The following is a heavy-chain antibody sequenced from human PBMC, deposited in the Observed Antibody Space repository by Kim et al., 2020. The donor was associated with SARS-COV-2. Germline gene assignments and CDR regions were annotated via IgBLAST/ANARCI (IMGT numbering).Heavy chain of an antibody. CDR1: GASISSNGYF. CDR3: AWLYAFTGSYPAYYFD. J-gene: IGHJ4*01. CDR2: VSYSGRT. V-gene: IGHV4-39*01. D-gene: IGHD3-16*02. Sequence: SETLSLTCTVSGASISSNGYFWAWIRQPPGKGLEWIGSVSYSGRTYYNPSLERRVTTSLDTSKTQFSLQLSSVTAADTAVYHCAWLYAFTGSYPAYYFD.